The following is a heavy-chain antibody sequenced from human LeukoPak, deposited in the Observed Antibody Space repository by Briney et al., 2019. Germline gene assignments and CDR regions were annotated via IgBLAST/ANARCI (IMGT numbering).Heavy chain of an antibody. CDR2: ISYDESNK. Sequence: PGRSLRLSCAASGFTFSSYGMHWVRQAPGKGLEWVAVISYDESNKYYADSVKGRFTISRDNSKNTLYLQMNSLRAEDTAVYYCAKDRGTPPGGYSYGFAHLFDYWGQGTLVTVSS. V-gene: IGHV3-30*18. CDR3: AKDRGTPPGGYSYGFAHLFDY. D-gene: IGHD5-18*01. J-gene: IGHJ4*02. CDR1: GFTFSSYG.